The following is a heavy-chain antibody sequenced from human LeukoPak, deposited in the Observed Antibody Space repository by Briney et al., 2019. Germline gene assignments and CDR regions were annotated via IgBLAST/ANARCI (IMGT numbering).Heavy chain of an antibody. CDR1: GFPFGSYW. D-gene: IGHD7-27*01. CDR3: ARDSETSYWG. J-gene: IGHJ4*02. Sequence: GGSLRLSCAASGFPFGSYWMHWVRQAPGRGVMWVSRVKHDGSGASYADSVKGRFTISRDNARNTLYLEMNSLRAEDTAVYYCARDSETSYWGWGQGTLVTVSS. V-gene: IGHV3-74*01. CDR2: VKHDGSGA.